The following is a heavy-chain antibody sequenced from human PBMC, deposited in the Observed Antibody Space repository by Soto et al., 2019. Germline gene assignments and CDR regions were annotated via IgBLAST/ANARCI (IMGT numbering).Heavy chain of an antibody. D-gene: IGHD5-12*01. CDR1: VDSVSSNSAA. CDR3: ARDVPQGEWLRFRWFDP. V-gene: IGHV6-1*01. J-gene: IGHJ5*02. CDR2: TYYRSKWYN. Sequence: QVQLQQSGPGLVKPSQTLSLTCAISVDSVSSNSAAWNWIRQSPSRGLEWLGRTYYRSKWYNDYAVSVKSRITINPDTSKNQFSLRLNSVTSEVTAVYYCARDVPQGEWLRFRWFDPWGQGALVTVSS.